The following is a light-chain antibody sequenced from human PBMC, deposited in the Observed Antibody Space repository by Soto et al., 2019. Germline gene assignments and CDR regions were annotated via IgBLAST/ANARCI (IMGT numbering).Light chain of an antibody. V-gene: IGKV1-39*01. CDR1: QSIGGY. CDR3: QQSFSVPIT. Sequence: IQMTQSPSSLSASVGDRVTITCRASQSIGGYLSWYQQRPGKAPKFLIYSASSLQRGVPSRFSGSGSGTDFSLTINGLQPEDFATYFCQQSFSVPITFGQGTRLEIK. J-gene: IGKJ5*01. CDR2: SAS.